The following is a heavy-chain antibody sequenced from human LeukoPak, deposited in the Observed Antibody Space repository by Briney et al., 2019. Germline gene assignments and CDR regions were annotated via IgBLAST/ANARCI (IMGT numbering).Heavy chain of an antibody. CDR1: GGSISSGGYF. Sequence: SRTLSLTCTVSGGSISSGGYFWSWIRQHPGKGLEWIGYIYYSGSTYYNPSLKGRVTISVDTSKNQFSLRLSSVTAADTAIYYCASVSYDTSLQHWGQGTLVTVSS. CDR2: IYYSGST. D-gene: IGHD3-22*01. J-gene: IGHJ1*01. V-gene: IGHV4-31*03. CDR3: ASVSYDTSLQH.